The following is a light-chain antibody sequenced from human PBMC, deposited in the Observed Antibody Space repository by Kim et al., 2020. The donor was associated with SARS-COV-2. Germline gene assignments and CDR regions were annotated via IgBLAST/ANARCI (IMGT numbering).Light chain of an antibody. CDR1: SSDVGRYNS. V-gene: IGLV2-14*03. J-gene: IGLJ3*02. Sequence: QSALTQPASVSGSPGQSITISCTGTSSDVGRYNSVSWYQQHPGKAPKLIIYDVSKRPSGVSSRFSGSKSGNTASLTISGLQAEDEADYYCSSYTTSSTWVFGGGTKLTVL. CDR3: SSYTTSSTWV. CDR2: DVS.